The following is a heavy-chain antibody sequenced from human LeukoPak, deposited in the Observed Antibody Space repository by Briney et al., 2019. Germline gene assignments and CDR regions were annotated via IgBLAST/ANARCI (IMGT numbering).Heavy chain of an antibody. CDR3: ARDRDYDGGGYYFDD. J-gene: IGHJ4*02. Sequence: KSSETLSLTCSVSGVSISSYYWSWIRQPAGKGLEWIGRLHTSGSNNYNSSLKSRAMMSVDTSKNQFSLRLSSVTAADTAVYYCARDRDYDGGGYYFDDWGQGTLVTVSP. D-gene: IGHD4-17*01. CDR1: GVSISSYY. V-gene: IGHV4-4*07. CDR2: LHTSGSN.